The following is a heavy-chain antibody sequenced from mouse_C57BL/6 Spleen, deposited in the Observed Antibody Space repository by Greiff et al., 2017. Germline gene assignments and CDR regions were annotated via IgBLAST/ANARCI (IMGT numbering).Heavy chain of an antibody. V-gene: IGHV1-59*01. D-gene: IGHD3-1*01. J-gene: IGHJ2*01. Sequence: VQLQQPGAELVRPGTSVKLSCKASGYTFTSYWMHWVKQRPGQGLEWIGVIDPSDSYTNYNQKFKGKATLTVDTSSSTAYMQLSGLTSEDSAVYYCARGILGDFDYWGQGTTLTVSS. CDR3: ARGILGDFDY. CDR1: GYTFTSYW. CDR2: IDPSDSYT.